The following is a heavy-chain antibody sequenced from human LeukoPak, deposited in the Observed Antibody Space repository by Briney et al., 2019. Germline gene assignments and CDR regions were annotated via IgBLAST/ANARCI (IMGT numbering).Heavy chain of an antibody. Sequence: GGTLRLSCAASGFTFSDYYMSWIRQAPGKGLEWVSYISSSGSTIYYADSVKGRLTISRDNAKNSLYLQMNSLRAEDTAVYYCARDGDYGDYNWFDPWGQGTLVTVSS. CDR1: GFTFSDYY. CDR3: ARDGDYGDYNWFDP. V-gene: IGHV3-11*01. D-gene: IGHD4-17*01. J-gene: IGHJ5*02. CDR2: ISSSGSTI.